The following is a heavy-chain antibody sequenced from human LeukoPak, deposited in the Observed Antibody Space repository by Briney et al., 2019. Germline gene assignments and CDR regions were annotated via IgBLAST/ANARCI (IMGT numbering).Heavy chain of an antibody. Sequence: SETLSLTCTVSGGSISSSNYYWSWIRQPPGKGLEWIGYIYTSGSTNYNPSLKSRVTISVDTSKNQFSLKLSSVTAADTAVYYCARDWDEYYFDYWGQGTLVTVSS. CDR2: IYTSGST. CDR3: ARDWDEYYFDY. D-gene: IGHD1-26*01. CDR1: GGSISSSNYY. V-gene: IGHV4-61*01. J-gene: IGHJ4*02.